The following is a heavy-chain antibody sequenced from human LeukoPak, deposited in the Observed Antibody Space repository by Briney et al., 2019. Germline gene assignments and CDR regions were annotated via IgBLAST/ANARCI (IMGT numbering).Heavy chain of an antibody. CDR1: GFTFSSYG. J-gene: IGHJ4*02. CDR2: ISGSGGST. D-gene: IGHD3-22*01. CDR3: AKDMTFDSSGYGLDY. Sequence: GGSLRLSCAASGFTFSSYGMSWVRQAPGKGLEWVSAISGSGGSTYYADSVKGRFTIFRDDSKDTLYLQLNSLRAEDTAIYYCAKDMTFDSSGYGLDYWGQGTLVTVSS. V-gene: IGHV3-23*01.